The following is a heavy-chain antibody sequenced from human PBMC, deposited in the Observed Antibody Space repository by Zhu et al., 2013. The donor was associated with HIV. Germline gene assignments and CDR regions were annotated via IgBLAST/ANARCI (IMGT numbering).Heavy chain of an antibody. D-gene: IGHD2-15*01. Sequence: QVQLVQSGAEVKKPGASVKVSCKASGYTFTSYAMHWVRQAPGQRLEWMGWINAGNGNTKYSQKFQGRVTITRDTSASTAYMELSSLRSEDTAVYYCAREHCSGGSCPWGAFDIWGQGTMVTVSS. CDR3: AREHCSGGSCPWGAFDI. J-gene: IGHJ3*02. V-gene: IGHV1-3*01. CDR1: GYTFTSYA. CDR2: INAGNGNT.